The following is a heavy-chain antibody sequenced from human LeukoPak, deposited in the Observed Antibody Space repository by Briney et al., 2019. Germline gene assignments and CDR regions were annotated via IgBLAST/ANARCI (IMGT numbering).Heavy chain of an antibody. CDR2: ISSSGGYT. CDR3: AKYRGIQLWSYFDY. Sequence: PGGSLRLSCAASGFTFSSYAMSWVRQAPGKGLEWVSTISSSGGYTYYADSVKGRFTISRDNSKNTLYLLLNSLRAEDTAVYYCAKYRGIQLWSYFDYWGQGTLVTVSS. J-gene: IGHJ4*02. V-gene: IGHV3-23*01. CDR1: GFTFSSYA. D-gene: IGHD5-18*01.